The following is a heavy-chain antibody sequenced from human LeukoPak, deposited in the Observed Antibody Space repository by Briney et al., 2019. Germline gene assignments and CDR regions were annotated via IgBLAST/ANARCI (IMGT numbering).Heavy chain of an antibody. CDR2: ISGGSSGST. J-gene: IGHJ4*02. CDR3: AITVTHLYFDY. Sequence: GGSLRLSCAASGFTFGDYAMSWVRQAPGKGLEWLSVISGGSSGSTYYADSVKGRFTISRDNAKNSLYLQMNSLRAEDTAVYYCAITVTHLYFDYWGQGTLVTVSS. D-gene: IGHD4-11*01. CDR1: GFTFGDYA. V-gene: IGHV3-23*01.